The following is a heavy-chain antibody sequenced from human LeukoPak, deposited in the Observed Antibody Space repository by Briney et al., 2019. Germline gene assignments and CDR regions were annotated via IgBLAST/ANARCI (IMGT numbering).Heavy chain of an antibody. J-gene: IGHJ4*02. CDR2: MKPNGGEK. CDR3: ARAGGSTVSHSDY. V-gene: IGHV3-7*01. CDR1: AFTFSNYW. Sequence: GGSLRLSCAASAFTFSNYWMSWVRQAPGKGLEWVANMKPNGGEKYYVDSVKGRFTISRDNAKNSLYLQMNSLRAEDTAVYYCARAGGSTVSHSDYWGQGTLVTVSS. D-gene: IGHD4-17*01.